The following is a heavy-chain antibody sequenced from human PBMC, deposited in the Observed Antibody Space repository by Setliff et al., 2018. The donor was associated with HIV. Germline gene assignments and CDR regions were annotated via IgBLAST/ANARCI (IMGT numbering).Heavy chain of an antibody. J-gene: IGHJ5*02. CDR3: ARERSALLWKNWFDP. D-gene: IGHD3-10*01. CDR2: FYHSGST. V-gene: IGHV4-38-2*02. CDR1: GYSVSSGYY. Sequence: KTSETLSLTCAVSGYSVSSGYYWGWIRQPPGKGLEWIGSFYHSGSTFYNPSLKSRVTISLDTSKNQFSLKLRSVTAADTAVYYCARERSALLWKNWFDPWGQGTLVTVSS.